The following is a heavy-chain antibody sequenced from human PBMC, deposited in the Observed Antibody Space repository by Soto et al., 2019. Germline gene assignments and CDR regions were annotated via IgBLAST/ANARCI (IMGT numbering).Heavy chain of an antibody. D-gene: IGHD3-22*01. J-gene: IGHJ6*02. V-gene: IGHV1-2*02. Sequence: ASVKVSFKASGYTFTGYYMHWVRQAPGQGLEWMGWINPNSGGTNYAQKFRGRVTMTRDTSISTAYMELSRLRSDDTAVYYCARWWPYYYDSSDYGMDVWGQGTTVTVSS. CDR3: ARWWPYYYDSSDYGMDV. CDR2: INPNSGGT. CDR1: GYTFTGYY.